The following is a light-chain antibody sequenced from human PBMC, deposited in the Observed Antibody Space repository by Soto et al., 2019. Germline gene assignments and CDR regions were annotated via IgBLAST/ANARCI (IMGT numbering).Light chain of an antibody. V-gene: IGKV1-39*01. J-gene: IGKJ4*01. Sequence: DIQMTQSPSSLSASVGDSVTISCRASQSISRYLHWYQQKPGKAPKLLIFSASGLQSGVPSRFSGGGYGTEFSLTISSLQLEDFATYYSEQSHTNPLTFGGGTKVDIK. CDR2: SAS. CDR1: QSISRY. CDR3: EQSHTNPLT.